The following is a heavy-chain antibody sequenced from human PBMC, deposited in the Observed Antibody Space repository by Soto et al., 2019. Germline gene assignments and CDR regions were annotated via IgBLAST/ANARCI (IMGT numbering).Heavy chain of an antibody. CDR2: INPNSGDT. J-gene: IGHJ4*02. CDR3: ASGGSTVTREFDY. CDR1: GYTFTGFY. Sequence: QVPLVQSGAEVKKPGASVKVSCKASGYTFTGFYMHWVRQAPGQGLEWMGWINPNSGDTEYAQNFQGWVTLTRDTSIGTAYMELNRLKSDDTAVYYCASGGSTVTREFDYWGQGTLVSVSS. D-gene: IGHD4-17*01. V-gene: IGHV1-2*04.